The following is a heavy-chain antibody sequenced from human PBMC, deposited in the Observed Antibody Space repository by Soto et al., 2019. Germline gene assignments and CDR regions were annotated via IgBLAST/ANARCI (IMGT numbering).Heavy chain of an antibody. CDR3: ASGQTYPDAFDI. V-gene: IGHV1-18*01. Sequence: ASVEVSCKASCFTLSSYGISWGGQAPGQGLEWMGWISAYNGNTNYAQKLQGRVTMTTDTSTSTAYMELRSLRSDDTAVYYCASGQTYPDAFDIWGQGTMVTVSS. CDR2: ISAYNGNT. CDR1: CFTLSSYG. J-gene: IGHJ3*02.